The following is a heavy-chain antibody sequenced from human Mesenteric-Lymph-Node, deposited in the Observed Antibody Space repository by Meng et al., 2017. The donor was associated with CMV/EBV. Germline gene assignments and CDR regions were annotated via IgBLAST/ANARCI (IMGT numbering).Heavy chain of an antibody. CDR2: INPNSGGT. CDR1: GYTFTGYY. V-gene: IGHV1-2*02. Sequence: ASVKVSCKASGYTFTGYYMHWVRQAPGQGLEWMGWINPNSGGTNYAQKFQGRVTMTRDTSTSTVYMELSSLRSEGTAVYYCARDPPHCSSTSCCTGGYYYYGMDVWGQGTTVTVSS. D-gene: IGHD2-2*02. CDR3: ARDPPHCSSTSCCTGGYYYYGMDV. J-gene: IGHJ6*02.